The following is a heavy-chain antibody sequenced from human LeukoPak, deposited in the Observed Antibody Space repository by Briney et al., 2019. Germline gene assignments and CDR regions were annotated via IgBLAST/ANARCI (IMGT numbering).Heavy chain of an antibody. CDR1: GYTFTGYY. J-gene: IGHJ4*02. CDR2: INPNSGGT. D-gene: IGHD2-2*01. CDR3: ARDSCSSTSCLSIDDY. Sequence: WASVKVSCKASGYTFTGYYVHWVRQAPGQGLEWMGWINPNSGGTNYAQKFQGRVTMTRDTSISTAYMGLSRLSSDDTAVYYCARDSCSSTSCLSIDDYWGQGTLVTVSS. V-gene: IGHV1-2*02.